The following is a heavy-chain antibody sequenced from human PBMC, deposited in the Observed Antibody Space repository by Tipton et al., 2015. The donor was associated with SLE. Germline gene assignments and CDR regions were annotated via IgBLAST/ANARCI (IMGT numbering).Heavy chain of an antibody. D-gene: IGHD6-19*01. J-gene: IGHJ4*02. CDR3: ASGVRDSSGFDY. V-gene: IGHV3-30-3*01. CDR1: GFTFSSYA. CDR2: ISYDGSNK. Sequence: SLRLSCAASGFTFSSYAMHWVRQAPGKGLEWVAVISYDGSNKYYADSVKGRFTISRDNSKNTLYLQMNSLRAEDTAVYYCASGVRDSSGFDYWGQGTLVTVSS.